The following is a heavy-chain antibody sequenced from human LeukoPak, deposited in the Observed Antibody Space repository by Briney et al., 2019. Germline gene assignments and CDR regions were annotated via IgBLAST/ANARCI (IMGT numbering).Heavy chain of an antibody. CDR2: IYSDGSS. CDR1: GGSISIGGYY. Sequence: SQTLTLTCPVSGGSISIGGYYWSWIRQPAGKGLEWIGCIYSDGSSNCSPSLKSRVTISIDTSKNQFSLNLSSVTAADMAVYYCAGLIRRDPYNYDRFDIWGQGTMGTVSS. V-gene: IGHV4-61*02. CDR3: AGLIRRDPYNYDRFDI. D-gene: IGHD5-24*01. J-gene: IGHJ3*02.